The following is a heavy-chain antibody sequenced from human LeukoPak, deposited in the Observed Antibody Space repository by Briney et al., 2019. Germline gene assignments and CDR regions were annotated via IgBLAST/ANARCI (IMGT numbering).Heavy chain of an antibody. CDR1: GGSISSGSYY. CDR3: ARDVIAARPGDY. D-gene: IGHD6-6*01. V-gene: IGHV4-61*02. Sequence: PSQTLSLTCTVSGGSISSGSYYWSWIRQPAGKGLEWIGRIYTSGSTNYNPSLKSRVTISVDTSKNQFSLKLSSVTAADTAVYYCARDVIAARPGDYWGQGTLVTVSS. CDR2: IYTSGST. J-gene: IGHJ4*02.